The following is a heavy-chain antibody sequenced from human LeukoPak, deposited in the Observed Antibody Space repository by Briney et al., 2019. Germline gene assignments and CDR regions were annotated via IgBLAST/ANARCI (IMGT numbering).Heavy chain of an antibody. CDR3: TTAGLMNLAATDY. CDR2: IKSETDGGTT. D-gene: IGHD1-26*01. CDR1: GFTFSDYY. J-gene: IGHJ4*02. V-gene: IGHV3-15*01. Sequence: GGSLRLSCAASGFTFSDYYMSWIRQAPGKGLEWVGRIKSETDGGTTDYAAPVKGRFTISRDDSKNTLYLQMNSLKTEDSAVYYCTTAGLMNLAATDYWGQGTLVTVSS.